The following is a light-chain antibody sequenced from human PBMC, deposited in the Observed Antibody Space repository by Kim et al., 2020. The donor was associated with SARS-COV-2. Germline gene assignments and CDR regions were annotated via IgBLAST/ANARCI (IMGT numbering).Light chain of an antibody. V-gene: IGKV4-1*01. CDR2: WAS. CDR1: QSVLYNSNNKNY. Sequence: ATINCKSSQSVLYNSNNKNYLAWYQQKPGQPPKLLIYWASTRESGVPDRFSGSGSGTDFTLTISSLQAEDVAVYYCQQYYDPPRAFGQGTKLDIK. J-gene: IGKJ1*01. CDR3: QQYYDPPRA.